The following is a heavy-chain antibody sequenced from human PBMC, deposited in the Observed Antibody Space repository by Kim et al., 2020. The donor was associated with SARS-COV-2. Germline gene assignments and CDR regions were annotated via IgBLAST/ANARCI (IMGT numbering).Heavy chain of an antibody. CDR1: GFTFSNYA. V-gene: IGHV3-30-3*01. Sequence: GGSLRLSCAASGFTFSNYAMHWVRQAPGKGLEWVAVISYDGSNKYYADSVKGRFTISRDNSKNTLYLQMNSLRAEDTAVYYCARGPNTMTIRGYAFDIWGQGTMVTVSS. CDR2: ISYDGSNK. J-gene: IGHJ3*02. D-gene: IGHD4-17*01. CDR3: ARGPNTMTIRGYAFDI.